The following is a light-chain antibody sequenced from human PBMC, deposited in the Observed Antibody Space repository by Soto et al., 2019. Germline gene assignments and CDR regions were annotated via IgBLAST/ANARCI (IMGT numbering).Light chain of an antibody. CDR2: GAS. V-gene: IGKV3-20*01. CDR1: QTTSPKY. J-gene: IGKJ1*01. CDR3: QQYGSSPS. Sequence: IEVTQSPSTLSLSPGASPTLCCRVSQTTSPKYVAWYQQRRGLAPRILVYGASKRAAGIPDRFSGSASGTDFTLTISRLDPEDFAVYYCQQYGSSPSFGQGTKVDIK.